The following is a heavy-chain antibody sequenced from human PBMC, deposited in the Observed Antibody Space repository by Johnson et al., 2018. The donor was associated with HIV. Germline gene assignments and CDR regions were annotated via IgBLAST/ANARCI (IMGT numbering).Heavy chain of an antibody. D-gene: IGHD3-3*01. Sequence: QVQLVESGGGVVRPGGSLRLSCAASGFTFDDYGMSWVRQAPGKGLEWVSVIYSGGSTYYADSVKGRFTSARDNSKNMLYLQMNNLRVEDTAVYYCAKEVGNYWPDAFDIWGQGTIVTVSS. J-gene: IGHJ3*02. CDR3: AKEVGNYWPDAFDI. V-gene: IGHV3-NL1*01. CDR1: GFTFDDYG. CDR2: IYSGGST.